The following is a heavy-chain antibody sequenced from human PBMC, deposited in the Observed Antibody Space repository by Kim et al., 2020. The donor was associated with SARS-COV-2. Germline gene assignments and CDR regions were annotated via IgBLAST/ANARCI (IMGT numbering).Heavy chain of an antibody. V-gene: IGHV3-33*01. CDR3: ARDRYSSGWYGDY. Sequence: YADPVKGRFTSSRDNSKNTLYLQMNSLRAEDTAVYYCARDRYSSGWYGDYWGQGTLVTVSS. D-gene: IGHD6-19*01. J-gene: IGHJ4*02.